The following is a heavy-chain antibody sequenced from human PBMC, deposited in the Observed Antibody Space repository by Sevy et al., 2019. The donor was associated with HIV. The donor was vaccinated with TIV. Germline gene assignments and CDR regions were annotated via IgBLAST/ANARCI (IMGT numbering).Heavy chain of an antibody. Sequence: GGSLRLSCAVSGFTFSNYAMSWVRQAPGKGLEWVSAISGRDTGTFYAPSVKGRFTISRDNSKNTLYLQMNSLRAEDTAVYYCAKDTIVVVGEALDVWGRGTMVTVSS. CDR3: AKDTIVVVGEALDV. D-gene: IGHD3-22*01. CDR2: ISGRDTGT. CDR1: GFTFSNYA. J-gene: IGHJ3*01. V-gene: IGHV3-23*01.